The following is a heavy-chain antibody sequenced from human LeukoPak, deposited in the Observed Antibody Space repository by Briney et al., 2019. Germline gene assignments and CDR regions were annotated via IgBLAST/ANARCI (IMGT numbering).Heavy chain of an antibody. V-gene: IGHV4-39*01. D-gene: IGHD4/OR15-4a*01. Sequence: SETLSLTCTVSGASISSSTYYWGWIRQPPGKGLEWIGSIYYSGSTYYSPSLKSRVTISVDTSKKQLSLKLSSVTAADTAVYYCARRVPGHYYFDYWGQGTLVTVSS. CDR2: IYYSGST. CDR1: GASISSSTYY. CDR3: ARRVPGHYYFDY. J-gene: IGHJ4*02.